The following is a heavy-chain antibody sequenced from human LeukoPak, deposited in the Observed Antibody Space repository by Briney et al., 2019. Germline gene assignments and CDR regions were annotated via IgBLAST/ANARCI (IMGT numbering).Heavy chain of an antibody. J-gene: IGHJ4*02. D-gene: IGHD6-19*01. CDR2: IGTAGDT. CDR3: ARRVKYSSGWYALYDY. V-gene: IGHV3-13*01. Sequence: GGSLRLSCAASGFTFSSYDMHWVRQATGKGLEWVSAIGTAGDTYYPGSVKGRFTISRENAKNSLYLQMNSLRAGDTAVYYCARRVKYSSGWYALYDYWGQGTLVTLSS. CDR1: GFTFSSYD.